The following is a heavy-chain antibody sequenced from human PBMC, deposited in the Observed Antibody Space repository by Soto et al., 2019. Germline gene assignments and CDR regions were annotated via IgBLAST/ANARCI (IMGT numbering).Heavy chain of an antibody. CDR3: AREAVAGPNWFDP. J-gene: IGHJ5*02. CDR2: IIPIFGTA. D-gene: IGHD6-19*01. Sequence: ASVKVSCKASGGTFSSYAISWLRQAPGQGLEWMGGIIPIFGTANYAQKFQGRVTITADKSTSTAYMELSSLRSEDTAVYYCAREAVAGPNWFDPWGQGTLVTVSS. V-gene: IGHV1-69*06. CDR1: GGTFSSYA.